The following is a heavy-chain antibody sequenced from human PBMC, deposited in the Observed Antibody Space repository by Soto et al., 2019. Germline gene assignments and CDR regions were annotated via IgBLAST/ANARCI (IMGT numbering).Heavy chain of an antibody. CDR2: ISSSSSYI. J-gene: IGHJ6*02. D-gene: IGHD2-2*01. CDR3: ARDGSSRKAEDIAVVPAARFYYYYYGMDV. V-gene: IGHV3-21*01. CDR1: GFTFSSYS. Sequence: GGSLRLSCAASGFTFSSYSMNWVRQAPGKGLEWVSSISSSSSYIYYADSVKGRFTISRDNAKNSLYLQMNSLRAEDTAVYYCARDGSSRKAEDIAVVPAARFYYYYYGMDVWGQGTTVTVSS.